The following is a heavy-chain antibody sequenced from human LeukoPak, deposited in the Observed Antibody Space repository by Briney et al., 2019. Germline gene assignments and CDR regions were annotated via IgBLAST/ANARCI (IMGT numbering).Heavy chain of an antibody. J-gene: IGHJ5*02. D-gene: IGHD2-15*01. CDR3: VRDYCSGGSCYENNWFDP. Sequence: PGGSLRLSCEGSAFIFSGHWMNWVRQAPGKGLEWVAVIWFDGSNRNHADSVKGRFTISRDNSKNTLYLQMNSLRVEDTAVYFCVRDYCSGGSCYENNWFDPWGQGTLVTVSS. V-gene: IGHV3-33*08. CDR1: AFIFSGHW. CDR2: IWFDGSNR.